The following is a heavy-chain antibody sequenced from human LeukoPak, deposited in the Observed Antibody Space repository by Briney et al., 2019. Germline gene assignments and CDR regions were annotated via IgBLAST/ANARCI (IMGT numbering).Heavy chain of an antibody. J-gene: IGHJ5*02. Sequence: SETLSLTCTVSGGSISSYYWSWIRQPAGKGLEWIGRIYTSGSTNYNPSLKSRVTISVDTSKNQFSLKLSSVTAADTAVYYCARDGVVGYAGPYNWFDPWGQGTLVTVSS. D-gene: IGHD2-2*01. CDR1: GGSISSYY. CDR2: IYTSGST. CDR3: ARDGVVGYAGPYNWFDP. V-gene: IGHV4-4*07.